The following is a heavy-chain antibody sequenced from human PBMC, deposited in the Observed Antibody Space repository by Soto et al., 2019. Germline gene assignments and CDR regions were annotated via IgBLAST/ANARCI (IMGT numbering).Heavy chain of an antibody. CDR3: ATSFRYFDN. V-gene: IGHV3-23*01. J-gene: IGHJ4*02. CDR1: GSISTTTP. CDR2: ISGRGTNT. Sequence: GGSLRLSCAASGSISTTTPLSWVRQAPGKGLEWVSTISGRGTNTYYADSVKGRFIISRDNLKNTVNLQMNGLGVEDTAIYYCATSFRYFDNWGQGTRVTVS.